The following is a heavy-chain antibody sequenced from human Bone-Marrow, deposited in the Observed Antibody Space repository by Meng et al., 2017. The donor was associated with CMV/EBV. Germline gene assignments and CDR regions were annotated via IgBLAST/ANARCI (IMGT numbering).Heavy chain of an antibody. D-gene: IGHD3-3*01. V-gene: IGHV4-34*01. CDR2: INHSGST. Sequence: SETLSLTCAVYGGSFSGYYWSWIRQPPGKGLEWIGEINHSGSTNYNPSLKSRVTISVDTSKNQFSLKLCSVTAADTDLYYCARAQKSALMTGMGVWAQGTTVTVSS. CDR3: ARAQKSALMTGMGV. CDR1: GGSFSGYY. J-gene: IGHJ6*02.